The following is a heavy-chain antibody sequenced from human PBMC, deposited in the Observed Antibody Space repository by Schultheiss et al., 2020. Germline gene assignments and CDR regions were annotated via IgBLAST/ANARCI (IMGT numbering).Heavy chain of an antibody. J-gene: IGHJ5*02. D-gene: IGHD3-3*01. CDR2: ISSSGSTM. CDR3: ASTRFLLWFDP. CDR1: GFTFSDYY. Sequence: GESLKISCAASGFTFSDYYMSWIRQAPGKGLEWVSYISSSGSTMYYADSVKGRFTISRDNSKNTLYLQMNSLRAEDTAVYYCASTRFLLWFDPWGQGTLVTVSS. V-gene: IGHV3-11*01.